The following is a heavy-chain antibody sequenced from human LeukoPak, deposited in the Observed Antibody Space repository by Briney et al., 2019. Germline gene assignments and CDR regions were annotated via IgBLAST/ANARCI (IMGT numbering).Heavy chain of an antibody. CDR1: GFTFSNAW. J-gene: IGHJ4*02. V-gene: IGHV3-15*01. CDR2: IKSKTDGGTT. Sequence: GGSLRLSCAASGFTFSNAWMSWVRQAPGKGLEWVGRIKSKTDGGTTDYAAPVKGRFTISRDDSKNTLYLQMNSLKTEDTAVYYCAKDYYDSSGYYWGVAYWGQGTLVTVSS. D-gene: IGHD3-22*01. CDR3: AKDYYDSSGYYWGVAY.